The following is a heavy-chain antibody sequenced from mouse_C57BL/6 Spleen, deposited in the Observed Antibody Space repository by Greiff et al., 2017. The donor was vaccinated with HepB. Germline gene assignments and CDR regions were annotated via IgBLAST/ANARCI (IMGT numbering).Heavy chain of an antibody. D-gene: IGHD1-1*01. CDR3: ARGGNYGGDYFDD. CDR2: IYPGSGNT. Sequence: QVQLQQSGAELVRPGASVKLSCKASGYTFTDYYINWVKQRPGQGLEWIARIYPGSGNTYYNEKFKGKATLTAEKSSSTAYMQLSSLTSEDSAVYFCARGGNYGGDYFDDWGQGTTLTVSS. V-gene: IGHV1-76*01. J-gene: IGHJ2*01. CDR1: GYTFTDYY.